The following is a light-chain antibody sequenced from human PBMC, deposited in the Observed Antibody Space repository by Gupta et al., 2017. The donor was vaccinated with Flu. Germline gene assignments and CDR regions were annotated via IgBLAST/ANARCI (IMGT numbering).Light chain of an antibody. CDR3: AAWDDSLNGLWV. CDR2: NDN. CDR1: SSNIGSNV. J-gene: IGLJ3*02. Sequence: VTISCSGSSSNIGSNVVSWYQHLPGRAPKLLIYNDNQRPSGVPDRFSGSKSGTSASLAISGPQSEDEADYYCAAWDDSLNGLWVFGGGTQLTVL. V-gene: IGLV1-44*01.